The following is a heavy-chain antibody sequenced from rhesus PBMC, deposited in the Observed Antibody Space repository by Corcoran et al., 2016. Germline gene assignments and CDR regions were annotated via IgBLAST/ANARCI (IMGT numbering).Heavy chain of an antibody. D-gene: IGHD1-26*01. Sequence: QVQLQESGPGLVKPSETLSLTCAVSGYSISSGYGWSWIRQPPGKGLEWIGYIGGSSGRTNYNPSLKSRVTISKDPSKNQFSLKLSSVTAADPAVYYCARGHNWNYGAFDFWGQGLRVTVSS. CDR2: IGGSSGRT. CDR3: ARGHNWNYGAFDF. J-gene: IGHJ3*01. CDR1: GYSISSGYG. V-gene: IGHV4-127*01.